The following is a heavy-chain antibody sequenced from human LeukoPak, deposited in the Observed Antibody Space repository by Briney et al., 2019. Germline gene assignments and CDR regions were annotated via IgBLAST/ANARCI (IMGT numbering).Heavy chain of an antibody. CDR1: GFTFSSYS. J-gene: IGHJ4*02. CDR3: ARDPGYGDYSYYFDY. V-gene: IGHV3-21*01. CDR2: ISSSSSYI. Sequence: GGSLRLSCAASGFTFSSYSMNWVRQAPGKGLEWVLSISSSSSYIYYADSVKGRFTISRDNAKNSLYLQMNSLRAEDTAVYYCARDPGYGDYSYYFDYWGQGTLVTVSS. D-gene: IGHD4-17*01.